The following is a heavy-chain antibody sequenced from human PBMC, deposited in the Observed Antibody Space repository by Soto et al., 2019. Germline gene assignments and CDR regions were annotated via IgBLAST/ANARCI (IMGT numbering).Heavy chain of an antibody. CDR2: ISGSGGST. Sequence: GGSLRLSCAASGFTFSSYAMSWVRQAPGKGLEWVSAISGSGGSTYYADSVKGRFTISRDNSKNTLYLQMNSLRAEDTAVYYCAKDLRDSGTYCEFDYWGQGTLVTVSS. CDR3: AKDLRDSGTYCEFDY. J-gene: IGHJ4*02. CDR1: GFTFSSYA. D-gene: IGHD1-26*01. V-gene: IGHV3-23*01.